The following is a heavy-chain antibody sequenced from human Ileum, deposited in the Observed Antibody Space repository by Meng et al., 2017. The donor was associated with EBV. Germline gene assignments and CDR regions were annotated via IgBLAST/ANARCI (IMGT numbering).Heavy chain of an antibody. CDR3: VYSSSFH. Sequence: VAVLGSGGGLVKPGGSRRLSCAASGFSFSNYYMTWIRQAPGKGLEWVSFISSTGSTTYYADSVKGRFTVSRDNAKNSLFLQMHSLRAEDTAVYYCVYSSSFHWGQGTLVTVSS. CDR2: ISSTGSTT. J-gene: IGHJ4*02. V-gene: IGHV3-11*01. CDR1: GFSFSNYY. D-gene: IGHD6-13*01.